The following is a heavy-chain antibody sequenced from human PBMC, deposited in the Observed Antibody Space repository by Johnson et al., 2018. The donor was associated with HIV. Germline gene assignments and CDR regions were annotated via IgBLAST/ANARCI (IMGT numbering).Heavy chain of an antibody. CDR3: ARGRFGDTDAFDI. V-gene: IGHV3-30*14. CDR2: ISYDGSNK. J-gene: IGHJ3*02. Sequence: QVQLVESGGGVVQPGRSLRLSCAASGFTFSSYAMHWVRQAPGKGLEWVAVISYDGSNKYYADSVKGRFTISRDNSKNTLYLQMGSLRGEDTAVYFCARGRFGDTDAFDIWGQGTMVTVSS. CDR1: GFTFSSYA. D-gene: IGHD3-10*01.